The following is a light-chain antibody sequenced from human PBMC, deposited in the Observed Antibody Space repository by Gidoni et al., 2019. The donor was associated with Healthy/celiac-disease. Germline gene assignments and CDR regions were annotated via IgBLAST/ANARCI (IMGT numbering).Light chain of an antibody. CDR1: QSVSSSY. CDR3: QQYGSSQET. CDR2: GAS. J-gene: IGKJ1*01. V-gene: IGKV3-20*01. Sequence: EIVLTQSPGTLSLSPGERATLSCRASQSVSSSYLAWYQQKPGQAPRLLIYGASSRATGIPDRFSGSGSGTDFTLTISRLEPEDFAVYYCQQYGSSQETFXQXTKVXIK.